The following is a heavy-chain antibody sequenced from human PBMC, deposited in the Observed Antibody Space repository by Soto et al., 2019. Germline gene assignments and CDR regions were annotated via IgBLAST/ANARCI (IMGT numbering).Heavy chain of an antibody. CDR3: ARESRITIFGVIYSPFDY. Sequence: SETLSLTCTVSGDSISGGDYYWNWIRQPPGKGLEWIGHIHYSGSTYYNPSLKSRVTISVDRSKNQLSLKLTSVTAADTAVFYCARESRITIFGVIYSPFDYWAREPWSPSPQ. V-gene: IGHV4-30-4*01. CDR2: IHYSGST. D-gene: IGHD3-3*01. J-gene: IGHJ4*02. CDR1: GDSISGGDYY.